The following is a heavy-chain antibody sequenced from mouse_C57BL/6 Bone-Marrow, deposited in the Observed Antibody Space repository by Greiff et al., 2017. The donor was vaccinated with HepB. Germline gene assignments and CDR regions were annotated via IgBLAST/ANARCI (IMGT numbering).Heavy chain of an antibody. Sequence: EVKLMESGGGLVKPGGSLKLSCAASGFTFSSYTMSWVRQTPEKRLEWVATISGGGGNTYYPDSVKGRFTISRDNAKNTLYLQMSSLSSEDTALYYCARDGYYPYYFDYWGQGTTLTVSS. CDR1: GFTFSSYT. CDR3: ARDGYYPYYFDY. CDR2: ISGGGGNT. V-gene: IGHV5-9*01. J-gene: IGHJ2*01. D-gene: IGHD2-3*01.